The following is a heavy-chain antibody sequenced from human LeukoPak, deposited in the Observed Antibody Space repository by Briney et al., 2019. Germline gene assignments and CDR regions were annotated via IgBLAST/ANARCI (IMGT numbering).Heavy chain of an antibody. CDR1: GYSISSGYY. J-gene: IGHJ6*03. CDR2: IYHSGST. Sequence: SETLSLTCTVSGYSISSGYYWGWIRPPPGKGLEWIGSIYHSGSTYYNPSLKSRVTISVDTSKNQFSLKLSSVTAADTAVYYCAREKSDWGPYYYYMDVWGKGTMVTVSS. D-gene: IGHD7-27*01. V-gene: IGHV4-38-2*02. CDR3: AREKSDWGPYYYYMDV.